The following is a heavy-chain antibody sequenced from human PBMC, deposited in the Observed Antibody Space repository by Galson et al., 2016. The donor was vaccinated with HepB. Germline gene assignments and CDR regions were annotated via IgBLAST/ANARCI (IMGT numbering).Heavy chain of an antibody. CDR2: IKHSGRT. V-gene: IGHV4-34*01. CDR1: GGSFNAYY. CDR3: ARGSARDAYNFDPNYFDY. Sequence: ETLSLTCAVSGGSFNAYYWTWIRQPPGKGLEWIGEIKHSGRTNYNPSLKSRVTMSVDTSKKQFSGKPTSVTAADTAVYYCARGSARDAYNFDPNYFDYWGQGTLVTVSS. D-gene: IGHD5-24*01. J-gene: IGHJ4*02.